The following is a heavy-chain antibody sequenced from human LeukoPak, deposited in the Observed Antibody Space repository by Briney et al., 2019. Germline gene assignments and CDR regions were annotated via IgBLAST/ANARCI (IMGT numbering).Heavy chain of an antibody. Sequence: GGSLRLSCVFSGFTFSSYAMSWVRQAPGKGLEWVSSLSGSGGSTYYADSVKGRFTISRDNSKNTLYLQMNSLRVEDTAVYYCAKAHYDILTGYYMGNWFDPWGQGTLVTVSS. V-gene: IGHV3-23*01. CDR1: GFTFSSYA. D-gene: IGHD3-9*01. CDR3: AKAHYDILTGYYMGNWFDP. CDR2: LSGSGGST. J-gene: IGHJ5*02.